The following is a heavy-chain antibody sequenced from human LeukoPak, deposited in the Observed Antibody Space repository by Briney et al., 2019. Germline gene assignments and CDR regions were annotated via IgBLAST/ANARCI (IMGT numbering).Heavy chain of an antibody. CDR2: LSGSGRDT. CDR3: AKVRPGYSNYFYFMDV. Sequence: GGSLRLSCTASTFNLSRFAMTWVRQAPGKGLEWVSALSGSGRDTYDADSVKGRFTISRDSSKSTLYLRMNSLRVEDTAVYYCAKVRPGYSNYFYFMDVWGEGITVTVSS. J-gene: IGHJ6*03. CDR1: TFNLSRFA. V-gene: IGHV3-23*01. D-gene: IGHD5-18*01.